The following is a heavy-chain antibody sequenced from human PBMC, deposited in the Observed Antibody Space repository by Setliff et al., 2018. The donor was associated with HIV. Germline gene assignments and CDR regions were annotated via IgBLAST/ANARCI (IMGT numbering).Heavy chain of an antibody. Sequence: SETLSLTCAVYGGSFSGYYWSWIRQPPGKGLEWLGEIDHTGSTTYNLSLKSRITMSADPSKNQFSLKVRSVIAADTALYYCARGRNYGSPYFYYMDVWATGTTVTVSS. D-gene: IGHD3-10*01. CDR1: GGSFSGYY. J-gene: IGHJ6*03. CDR3: ARGRNYGSPYFYYMDV. V-gene: IGHV4-34*01. CDR2: IDHTGST.